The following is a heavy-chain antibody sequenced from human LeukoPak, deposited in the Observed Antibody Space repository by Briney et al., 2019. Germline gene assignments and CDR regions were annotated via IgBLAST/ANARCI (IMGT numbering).Heavy chain of an antibody. Sequence: PSETLSLTCTVSGGSISSYYWSWIRQPPGKGLEWIGYIYYSGSTNYNPSLKSRVTISVDTSENQFSLKLSSVTAADTAVYYCARARPSSWFDPWGQGTLVTVSS. J-gene: IGHJ5*02. CDR1: GGSISSYY. V-gene: IGHV4-59*01. CDR2: IYYSGST. CDR3: ARARPSSWFDP.